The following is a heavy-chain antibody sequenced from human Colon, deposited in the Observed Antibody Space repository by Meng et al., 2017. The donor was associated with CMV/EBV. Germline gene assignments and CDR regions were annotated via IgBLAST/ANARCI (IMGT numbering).Heavy chain of an antibody. D-gene: IGHD2-2*01. Sequence: GESLKISWKGSGYSFTSYWIGWVRQMPGKGLEWMGIIYPGDSDTRYSPSFQGQVTITADKSISTAYLQWSSLRSEDTAVYYCARARSGGDIVVVPAYYYYGMDVWGQGTMVTVSS. CDR2: IYPGDSDT. V-gene: IGHV5-51*01. CDR1: GYSFTSYW. CDR3: ARARSGGDIVVVPAYYYYGMDV. J-gene: IGHJ6*02.